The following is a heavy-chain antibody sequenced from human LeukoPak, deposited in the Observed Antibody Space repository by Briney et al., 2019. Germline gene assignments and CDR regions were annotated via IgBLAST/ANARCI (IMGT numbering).Heavy chain of an antibody. CDR3: ASLVATAGTLRFDP. Sequence: SETLSLTSTVSGGSISSYYWSWIRQPPGKGLEWIGYIYYSGSTNYNPSLKSRVTISVDTSKNQFSLKLSSVTAADTAVYSCASLVATAGTLRFDPWGQGTLVTVSS. CDR1: GGSISSYY. V-gene: IGHV4-59*08. CDR2: IYYSGST. D-gene: IGHD6-13*01. J-gene: IGHJ5*02.